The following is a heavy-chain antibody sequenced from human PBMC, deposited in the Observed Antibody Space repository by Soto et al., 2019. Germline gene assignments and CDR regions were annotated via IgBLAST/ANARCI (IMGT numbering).Heavy chain of an antibody. CDR1: GLTFSSYA. Sequence: GGSLRLSCAASGLTFSSYAMSWVRQAPGKGLEWVSAISGSGGSTYYADSVKGRFTISRDNSKNTLYLQMNSLRAEDTAVYYCAKDRDMTTGNWFDPWGQGTLVTVSS. V-gene: IGHV3-23*01. CDR3: AKDRDMTTGNWFDP. J-gene: IGHJ5*02. CDR2: ISGSGGST. D-gene: IGHD4-4*01.